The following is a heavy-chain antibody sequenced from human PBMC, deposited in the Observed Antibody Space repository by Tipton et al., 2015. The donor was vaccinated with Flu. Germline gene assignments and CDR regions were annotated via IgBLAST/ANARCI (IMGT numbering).Heavy chain of an antibody. D-gene: IGHD6-13*01. CDR1: GDSVSGYF. V-gene: IGHV4-59*02. Sequence: TLSLTCTVSGDSVSGYFWNWIRQPPGKGPEWIGYILYIGTSNYNPSLKSRVTISLDTSKNQFSLSLSSVTAADTAVYYCARGVESSSWLNGFGMDVWGQGTTVTVSS. CDR2: ILYIGTS. CDR3: ARGVESSSWLNGFGMDV. J-gene: IGHJ6*02.